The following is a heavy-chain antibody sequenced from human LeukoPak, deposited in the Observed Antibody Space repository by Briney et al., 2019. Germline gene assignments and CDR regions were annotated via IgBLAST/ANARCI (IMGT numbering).Heavy chain of an antibody. Sequence: GASVKVSCKASGYTFTSYGISWVRQAPGQGLEWMGWISAYNGNTNYAQKLQGRVTMTTDTSTSTAYMELRSLRSEDTAMYYCATAGYSYGYFDYWGQGTLVTVSS. CDR1: GYTFTSYG. D-gene: IGHD5-18*01. CDR2: ISAYNGNT. CDR3: ATAGYSYGYFDY. V-gene: IGHV1-18*01. J-gene: IGHJ4*02.